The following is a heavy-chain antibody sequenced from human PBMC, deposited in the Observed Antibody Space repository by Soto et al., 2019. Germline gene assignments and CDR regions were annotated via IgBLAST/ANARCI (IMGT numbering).Heavy chain of an antibody. CDR2: VNPDNHNT. CDR1: GYRFPSVG. Sequence: QVPMVQSGPEVKKPGASVKVSCEVSGYRFPSVGINWLRQAPGQGLEWVGWVNPDNHNTNYAQNLQHIVSLTTDTSTNTAFLELRDLTSDDTAVYYCARVRFGDAFDYWGQGTLGTVSS. CDR3: ARVRFGDAFDY. J-gene: IGHJ4*02. D-gene: IGHD4-17*01. V-gene: IGHV1-18*01.